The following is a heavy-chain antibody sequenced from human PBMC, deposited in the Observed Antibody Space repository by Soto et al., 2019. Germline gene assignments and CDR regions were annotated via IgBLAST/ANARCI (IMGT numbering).Heavy chain of an antibody. V-gene: IGHV1-69*12. J-gene: IGHJ6*02. Sequence: QVHLVQSGAEVKKPGSSVKVSCKASGDTFSSFAISWVRQAPGQGLEWMGGIIPIFRTPKYGQKFQGRVTITADEPTSTAYMELSSLRSEDTVVYYCARDKDREQLGGNYYYALDGWGQGTTVIVSS. CDR1: GDTFSSFA. CDR3: ARDKDREQLGGNYYYALDG. D-gene: IGHD1-1*01. CDR2: IIPIFRTP.